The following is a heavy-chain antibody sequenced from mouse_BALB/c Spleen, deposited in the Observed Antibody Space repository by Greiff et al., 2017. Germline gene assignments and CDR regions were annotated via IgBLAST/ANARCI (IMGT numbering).Heavy chain of an antibody. CDR2: INPSNGGT. J-gene: IGHJ4*01. V-gene: IGHV1S81*02. CDR3: TTLTTKYYAAMDY. Sequence: VQLQQSGAELVKPGASVKLSCKASGYTFTSYYMYWVKQRPGQGLEWIGEINPSNGGTNFNEKFKSKATLTVDKSSSTAYMQLSSLTSEDSAVYCCTTLTTKYYAAMDYWGQGTSVTVSS. CDR1: GYTFTSYY. D-gene: IGHD1-1*01.